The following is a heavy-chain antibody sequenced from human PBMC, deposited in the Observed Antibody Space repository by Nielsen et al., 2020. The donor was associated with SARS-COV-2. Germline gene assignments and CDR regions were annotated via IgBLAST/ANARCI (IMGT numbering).Heavy chain of an antibody. CDR1: GGSISSSNW. CDR2: IYHSGSI. J-gene: IGHJ4*02. D-gene: IGHD3-22*01. CDR3: ARDGSSDAAYYFDY. Sequence: SETLSLTCAVSGGSISSSNWWSWVRQPPGKGLEWIGEIYHSGSINYNPSLKSRVTISVDKSKNQFSLKLSSVTAADTAVYYCARDGSSDAAYYFDYWGQGTLVTVSS. V-gene: IGHV4-4*02.